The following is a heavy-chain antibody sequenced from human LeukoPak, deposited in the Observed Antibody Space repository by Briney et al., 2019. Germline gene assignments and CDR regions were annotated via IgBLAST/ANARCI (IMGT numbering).Heavy chain of an antibody. V-gene: IGHV1-46*01. CDR1: GYTFTSYY. J-gene: IGHJ3*02. CDR3: ARDGYYDSSGYSNDAFDI. Sequence: GASVKGSCKASGYTFTSYYMHWVRQAPGQGLEWMGIINPSGGSTSYAQKVQGRVTMTRDTSTSTVYIELSSLRSEDTAVYYCARDGYYDSSGYSNDAFDIWGQGTMVTVSS. CDR2: INPSGGST. D-gene: IGHD3-22*01.